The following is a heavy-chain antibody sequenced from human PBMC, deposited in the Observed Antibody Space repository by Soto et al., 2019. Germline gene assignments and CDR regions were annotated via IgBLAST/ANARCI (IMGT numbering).Heavy chain of an antibody. V-gene: IGHV3-11*01. CDR1: GFTFSDYY. CDR3: ARSMDALGYCSSTSCYRYYYYGMDV. CDR2: ISSSSSTI. D-gene: IGHD2-2*01. Sequence: GGSLRLSCAASGFTFSDYYMSWIRQAPGKGLEWVSYISSSSSTIYYADSVKGRFTISRDNAKNSLCLQMNSLRAEDTAVYYCARSMDALGYCSSTSCYRYYYYGMDVWGQGTTVTVSS. J-gene: IGHJ6*02.